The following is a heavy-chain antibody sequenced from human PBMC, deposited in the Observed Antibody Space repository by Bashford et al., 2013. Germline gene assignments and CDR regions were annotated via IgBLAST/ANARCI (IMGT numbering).Heavy chain of an antibody. D-gene: IGHD3-22*01. J-gene: IGHJ4*02. V-gene: IGHV5-51*01. CDR1: GYTFNTFW. CDR3: VRESGHSYNSAGYPESAYFDF. CDR2: IYPGDSDT. Sequence: ESLKISCRGSGYTFNTFWIGWVRQMPGKGLEWMGIIYPGDSDTTYSPSFQGQVTISVDKSIDTAYLHWTSLKASDTAIYYCVRESGHSYNSAGYPESAYFDFWGQGTLVTVSS.